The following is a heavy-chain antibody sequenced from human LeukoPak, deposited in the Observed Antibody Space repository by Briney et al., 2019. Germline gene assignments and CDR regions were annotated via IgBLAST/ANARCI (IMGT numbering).Heavy chain of an antibody. D-gene: IGHD6-19*01. Sequence: PSETLSLTYTVSGGSVTTYYWTWIRQPPGKGLEWIGYIYYTGTTNYNPSLKSRVIMSVDTSKNQFSLKLTSVTAADTAVYYCARHPSAVAGKTFDCWGQGTLVTVSS. V-gene: IGHV4-59*08. CDR2: IYYTGTT. CDR1: GGSVTTYY. J-gene: IGHJ4*02. CDR3: ARHPSAVAGKTFDC.